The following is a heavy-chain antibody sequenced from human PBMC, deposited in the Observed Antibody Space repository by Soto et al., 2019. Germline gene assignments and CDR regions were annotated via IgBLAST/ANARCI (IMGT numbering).Heavy chain of an antibody. CDR3: AASVVVVAATERAFDI. V-gene: IGHV5-51*01. CDR2: IYPGDSDT. J-gene: IGHJ3*02. CDR1: GYSFTSYW. D-gene: IGHD2-15*01. Sequence: GESLKISCKGSGYSFTSYWIGWVRQMPGKGLEWMGIIYPGDSDTRYSPSFQGQVTISADKSISTAYLQWSSLKASDTAMYYCAASVVVVAATERAFDIWGQGTMVTVSS.